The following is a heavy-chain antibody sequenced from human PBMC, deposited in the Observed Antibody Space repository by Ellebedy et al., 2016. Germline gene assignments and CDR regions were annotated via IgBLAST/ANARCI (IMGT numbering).Heavy chain of an antibody. Sequence: GGSLRPSXAASGFTFSSYAMSWVRQSPGKGLEWVSAISGSGGSTYYADSVKGRFTISRDNSKNTLYLQMNSLRAEDTAVYYCAKDRGAGYGGDFDYWGQGTLVTVSS. CDR2: ISGSGGST. D-gene: IGHD4-23*01. V-gene: IGHV3-23*01. J-gene: IGHJ4*02. CDR1: GFTFSSYA. CDR3: AKDRGAGYGGDFDY.